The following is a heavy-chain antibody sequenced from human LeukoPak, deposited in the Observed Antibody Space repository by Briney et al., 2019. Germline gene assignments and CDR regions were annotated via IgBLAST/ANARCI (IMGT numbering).Heavy chain of an antibody. J-gene: IGHJ5*02. D-gene: IGHD1-20*01. Sequence: GGSPRLSCAASRFTFSSYAMHWVRQAPGKGLEWVAVISYDGSNKYYADSVKGRFTISRDNSKNTLYLQMNSLRAEDTAVYYCARDQHNWNDAWFDPWGQGTLVTVSS. CDR3: ARDQHNWNDAWFDP. CDR2: ISYDGSNK. V-gene: IGHV3-30-3*01. CDR1: RFTFSSYA.